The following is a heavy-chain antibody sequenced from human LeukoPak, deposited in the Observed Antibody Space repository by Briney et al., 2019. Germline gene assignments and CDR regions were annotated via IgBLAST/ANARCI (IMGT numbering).Heavy chain of an antibody. D-gene: IGHD3-10*01. CDR1: GYTFSSYW. Sequence: GGSLRLSCAASGYTFSSYWMHWVHQAPGKGLVWVSRINSDGSSTSYADSVKGRFTISRDNAKNTLYLQMNSLRAEDTAVYYCARDLRMGYYGSGSCFDYWGQGTLVTVSS. J-gene: IGHJ4*02. CDR2: INSDGSST. V-gene: IGHV3-74*01. CDR3: ARDLRMGYYGSGSCFDY.